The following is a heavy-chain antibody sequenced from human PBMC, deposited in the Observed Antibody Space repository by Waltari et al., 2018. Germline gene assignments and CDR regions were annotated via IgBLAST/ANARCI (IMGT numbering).Heavy chain of an antibody. CDR2: IYYSGIT. CDR3: AREGYDFWSGYYTPGNY. V-gene: IGHV4-39*07. D-gene: IGHD3-3*01. J-gene: IGHJ4*02. Sequence: QLQLQESGPGLVKPSETLSLTCTVSGGSISSSSYYWGWIRQPPGKGLEWIGSIYYSGITTDSPSLKSRGTISVDTAKNQFSLKLSSVTAADTAVYYCAREGYDFWSGYYTPGNYWGQGTLVTVSS. CDR1: GGSISSSSYY.